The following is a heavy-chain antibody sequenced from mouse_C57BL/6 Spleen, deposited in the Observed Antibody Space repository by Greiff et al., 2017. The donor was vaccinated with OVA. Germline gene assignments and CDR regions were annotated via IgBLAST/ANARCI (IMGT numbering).Heavy chain of an antibody. J-gene: IGHJ1*03. V-gene: IGHV5-9-1*02. CDR1: GFTFSSYA. D-gene: IGHD3-3*01. CDR3: TREGQRDWYFDG. CDR2: ISSGGDYI. Sequence: EVHLVESGEGLVKPGGSLKLSCAASGFTFSSYAMSWVRQTPEQRLEWVAYISSGGDYIYYADTVKGRFTISRDTARNTLYLQMSSLTSEDTAMDYCTREGQRDWYFDGWGTGTTVTVAS.